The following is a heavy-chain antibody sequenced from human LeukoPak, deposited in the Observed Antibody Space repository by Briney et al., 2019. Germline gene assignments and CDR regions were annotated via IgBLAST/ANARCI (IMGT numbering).Heavy chain of an antibody. V-gene: IGHV4-31*03. CDR3: ARSSGQLGYLDY. CDR1: GGSISSGGYY. J-gene: IGHJ4*02. Sequence: PSQTLSLTCTVSGGSISSGGYYWSWIRQHPGKGLEWIGYIYYSGSTYYNPSLKSRVTISVDTSKNQFSLKLRSVTAADTAVYYCARSSGQLGYLDYWGQGTLVTVSS. CDR2: IYYSGST. D-gene: IGHD6-13*01.